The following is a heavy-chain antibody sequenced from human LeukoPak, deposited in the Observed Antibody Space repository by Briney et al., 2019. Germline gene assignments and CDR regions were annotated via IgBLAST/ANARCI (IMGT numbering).Heavy chain of an antibody. CDR3: ARRRKDLNWFDP. V-gene: IGHV4-39*01. Sequence: SETLSLTCTVSGGSIRSSYYYWGWIRQPPGKGLEWIGSIYDSGSTYYNPSLKSRVTISVDTSKNQFSLKLNSVTAADTAVYYCARRRKDLNWFDPWGQGTLVTVSS. CDR2: IYDSGST. CDR1: GGSIRSSYYY. J-gene: IGHJ5*02.